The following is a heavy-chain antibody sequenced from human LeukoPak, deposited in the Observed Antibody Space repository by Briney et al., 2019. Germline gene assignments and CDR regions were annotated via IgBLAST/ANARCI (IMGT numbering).Heavy chain of an antibody. CDR1: GFTFSSYE. V-gene: IGHV3-48*03. Sequence: GGSLRLSCAASGFTFSSYEMNWVRQAPGKGLEWVSYVSSSGSTIYYADSVKGRFTISRDNAKNSLYLQMNSLRAEDTAAYYCARGRGVYCSGGSCSYFDYWGRGTLVTVSS. CDR2: VSSSGSTI. J-gene: IGHJ4*02. D-gene: IGHD2-15*01. CDR3: ARGRGVYCSGGSCSYFDY.